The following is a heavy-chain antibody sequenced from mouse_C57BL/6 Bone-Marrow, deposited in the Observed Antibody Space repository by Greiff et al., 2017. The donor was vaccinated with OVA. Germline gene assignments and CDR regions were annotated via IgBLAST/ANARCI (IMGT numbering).Heavy chain of an antibody. CDR2: INPYNGDT. V-gene: IGHV1-20*01. CDR1: GYSFTGYF. J-gene: IGHJ3*01. CDR3: ARTHPAWFAY. Sequence: VQLKESGPELVKPGDSVKISCKASGYSFTGYFMNWVMQSHGKSLEWIGRINPYNGDTFSNQKFKGKATLTVDKSSSTAHMELRSLTSEDSAVYYCARTHPAWFAYWGQGTLVTVSA.